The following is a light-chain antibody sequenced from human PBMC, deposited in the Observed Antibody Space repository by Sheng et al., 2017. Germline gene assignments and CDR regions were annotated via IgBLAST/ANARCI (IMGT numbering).Light chain of an antibody. J-gene: IGKJ1*01. V-gene: IGKV3-15*01. CDR1: QSVGQQ. CDR3: QQYNNWPRT. CDR2: CI. Sequence: EIVMTQSPATLSVSPGESATLSCRASQSVGQQLSLAPAQTWPGSQAPHVCCIHQGHWYPSQVQWAVGSGTEFTLTISSLQSEDFAVYYCQQYNNWPRTFAKGPKVEIK.